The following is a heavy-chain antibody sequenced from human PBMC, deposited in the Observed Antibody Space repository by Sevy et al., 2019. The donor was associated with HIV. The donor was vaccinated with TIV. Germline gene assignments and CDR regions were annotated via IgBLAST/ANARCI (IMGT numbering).Heavy chain of an antibody. CDR2: ISYDGSHK. J-gene: IGHJ4*02. V-gene: IGHV3-30-3*01. Sequence: GGSLRLSCAASGFIFGSYAMNWVRQAPGKGLEWVAVISYDGSHKYYADSVKGRFTISRDSSKNTLYLQMHSLRTDDTAVDYCARVPGSSWSSFDYWGQGTLVTVSS. CDR1: GFIFGSYA. D-gene: IGHD6-13*01. CDR3: ARVPGSSWSSFDY.